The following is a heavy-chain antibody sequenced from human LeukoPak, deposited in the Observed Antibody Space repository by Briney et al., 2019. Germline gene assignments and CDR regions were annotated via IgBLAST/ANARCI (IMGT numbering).Heavy chain of an antibody. V-gene: IGHV3-48*01. D-gene: IGHD6-19*01. Sequence: PGGSLRLSCADSGFTFSNYSMNWVRQAPGKGLEWVSYISSSSSTIYYADSVKGRFTISRDNAKNSLYLQMNSLRAEDTAVYYCARTGGVAASYYYYMDVWGKGTTVTVSS. CDR2: ISSSSSTI. CDR1: GFTFSNYS. J-gene: IGHJ6*03. CDR3: ARTGGVAASYYYYMDV.